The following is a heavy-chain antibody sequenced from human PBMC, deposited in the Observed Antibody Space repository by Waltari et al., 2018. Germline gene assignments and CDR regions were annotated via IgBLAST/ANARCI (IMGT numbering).Heavy chain of an antibody. CDR3: ARGFHGNRY. J-gene: IGHJ4*02. CDR2: IYYSGST. Sequence: QVQLQESGPGLVKPSETLSLTCPVSGGSISSYYWSWIRQPPGKGLEWIGYIYYSGSTNYNPSLKSRVTISVDTSKNQFSLKLSSVTAADTAVYYCARGFHGNRYWGQGTLVTVSS. CDR1: GGSISSYY. D-gene: IGHD3-3*01. V-gene: IGHV4-59*01.